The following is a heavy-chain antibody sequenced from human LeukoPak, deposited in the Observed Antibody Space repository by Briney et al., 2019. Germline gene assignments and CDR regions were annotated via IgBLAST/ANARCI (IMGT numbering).Heavy chain of an antibody. Sequence: RASETLSLTCAVYGGSFSGYYWSWIRQPPGKGLEWIGEINHSGSTNYNPSLKSRVTISVDTSKNQFSLKLSSVTAADTAVYYCARGGRYFDWLPRLGAFDIWGQGIMVTVSS. D-gene: IGHD3-9*01. CDR2: INHSGST. CDR3: ARGGRYFDWLPRLGAFDI. CDR1: GGSFSGYY. J-gene: IGHJ3*02. V-gene: IGHV4-34*01.